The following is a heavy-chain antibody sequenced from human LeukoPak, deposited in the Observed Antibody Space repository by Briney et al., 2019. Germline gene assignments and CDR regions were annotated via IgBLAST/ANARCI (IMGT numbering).Heavy chain of an antibody. J-gene: IGHJ4*02. CDR3: ARDSYSSSPQYYFDY. D-gene: IGHD6-6*01. CDR2: INPNSGGT. Sequence: GASVKVSCKASGYTFTGYYMHWVRQAPGQGLEWMGWINPNSGGTNYAQKFQGRVTMTRDTSISTAYMELSRLRSDDTAVYYCARDSYSSSPQYYFDYWGQGTLVTVSS. V-gene: IGHV1-2*02. CDR1: GYTFTGYY.